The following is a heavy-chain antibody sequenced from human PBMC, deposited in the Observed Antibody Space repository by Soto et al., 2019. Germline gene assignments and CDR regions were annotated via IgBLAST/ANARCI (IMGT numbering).Heavy chain of an antibody. Sequence: SETLSLTCTVSGGSISSSSYYWGWIRQPPGKGLEWIGSIYYSGSTYYNPSLKSRVTISVDTSKNQFSLKLSSVTAADTAVYYCARHPYSSSSDALGWFDPWGQGTLVTVS. V-gene: IGHV4-39*01. J-gene: IGHJ5*02. CDR1: GGSISSSSYY. CDR2: IYYSGST. D-gene: IGHD6-6*01. CDR3: ARHPYSSSSDALGWFDP.